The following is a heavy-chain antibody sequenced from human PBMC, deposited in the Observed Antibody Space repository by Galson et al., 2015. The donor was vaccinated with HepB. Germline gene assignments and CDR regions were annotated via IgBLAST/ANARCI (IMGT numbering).Heavy chain of an antibody. CDR3: ARDPETLRYFDL. D-gene: IGHD1-14*01. CDR1: GFSLSNYK. CDR2: ISRSSTAI. J-gene: IGHJ2*01. V-gene: IGHV3-48*03. Sequence: SLRLSCAASGFSLSNYKMNWVRQAPGKGLEWVSYISRSSTAIHYADSVRGRFTISRDNAENSLYLQMSSLRAEDMAVYYCARDPETLRYFDLWGRGTLVTVSS.